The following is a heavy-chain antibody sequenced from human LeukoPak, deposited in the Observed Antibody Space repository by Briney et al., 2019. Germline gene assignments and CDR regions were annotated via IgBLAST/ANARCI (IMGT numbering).Heavy chain of an antibody. Sequence: GGSLRLSCAASGFTFSSYSVNWVRQAPGKGLXXXXXXXXXXXYIYYADSVKGQFTISRDNDKNSMYLEMNRLRAEDTAVYYCARDPLSYNISTGYDYPGAFDYWGQGTLVIVSS. J-gene: IGHJ4*02. CDR3: ARDPLSYNISTGYDYPGAFDY. CDR2: XXXXXXYI. V-gene: IGHV3-21*01. D-gene: IGHD3-9*01. CDR1: GFTFSSYS.